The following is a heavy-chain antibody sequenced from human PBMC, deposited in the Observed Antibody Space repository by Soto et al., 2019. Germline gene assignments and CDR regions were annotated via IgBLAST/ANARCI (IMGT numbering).Heavy chain of an antibody. CDR1: GGTFSSYP. J-gene: IGHJ5*02. CDR3: ASRPVMEVAQYGNWFDP. Sequence: QVHLVQSGAEVKKPGSSVKVSCKASGGTFSSYPINWVRQAPGQGLEWVGGIIPFFGTTHSAQKFQGRVTITADESTSTAYMELSSLRSEGTAVYYCASRPVMEVAQYGNWFDPWGQGTLVTVSS. V-gene: IGHV1-69*01. CDR2: IIPFFGTT. D-gene: IGHD2-15*01.